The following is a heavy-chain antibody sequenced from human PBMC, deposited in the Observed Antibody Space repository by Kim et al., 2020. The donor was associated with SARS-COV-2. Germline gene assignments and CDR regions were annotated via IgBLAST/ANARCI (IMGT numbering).Heavy chain of an antibody. D-gene: IGHD3-10*01. V-gene: IGHV1-69*01. CDR3: ASGMVRGVITRFDY. J-gene: IGHJ4*02. Sequence: AQKFQGRVTITADESTSTAYMELSSLRSEDTAVYYCASGMVRGVITRFDYWGQGTLVTVSS.